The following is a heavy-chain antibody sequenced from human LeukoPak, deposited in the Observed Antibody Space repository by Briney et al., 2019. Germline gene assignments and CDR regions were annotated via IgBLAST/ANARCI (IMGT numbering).Heavy chain of an antibody. V-gene: IGHV4-39*01. CDR1: GGSISSSSYY. CDR2: IYYSGST. J-gene: IGHJ4*02. CDR3: ASSPRSSYYYDSSGYLFDY. D-gene: IGHD3-22*01. Sequence: PSETLSLTCTVSGGSISSSSYYWGWIRQPPGKGLEWIGSIYYSGSTYYNPSLKSRVTISVDTSKNQFSLKLSSVTAADTAVYYCASSPRSSYYYDSSGYLFDYWGQGTLVTVSS.